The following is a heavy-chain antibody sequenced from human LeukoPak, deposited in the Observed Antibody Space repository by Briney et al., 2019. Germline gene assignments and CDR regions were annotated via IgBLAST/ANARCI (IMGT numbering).Heavy chain of an antibody. CDR3: AKISVVEGFAH. CDR2: SHYNGNT. V-gene: IGHV4-59*01. Sequence: PSETLSLTCSVPGDSISSNYWSWIRQPPGKGLEWIGYSHYNGNTKYNPSLKSRVTISVDSSKSQFSLKLNSVTPADTAMYYCAKISVVEGFAHWGQGTLVTVSS. J-gene: IGHJ4*02. D-gene: IGHD2-21*01. CDR1: GDSISSNY.